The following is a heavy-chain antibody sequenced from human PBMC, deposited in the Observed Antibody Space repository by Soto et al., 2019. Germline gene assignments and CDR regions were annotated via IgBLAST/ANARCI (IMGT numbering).Heavy chain of an antibody. D-gene: IGHD2-15*01. Sequence: EMQVVESGGGLVQAGGSLRLSCAASGFTLSDYWMTWVRQAPGKGPEWVANIKQDGSERYYVDSVEGRFTISRDNAKNSLSLQMNSLRAEDTAVYYCAVNAVGAATPGDYWGQGTLVTVSS. CDR3: AVNAVGAATPGDY. V-gene: IGHV3-7*01. CDR1: GFTLSDYW. J-gene: IGHJ4*02. CDR2: IKQDGSER.